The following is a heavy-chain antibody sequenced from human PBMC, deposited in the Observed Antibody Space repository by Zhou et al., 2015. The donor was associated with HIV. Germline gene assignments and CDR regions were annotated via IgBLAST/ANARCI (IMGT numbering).Heavy chain of an antibody. V-gene: IGHV1-69*01. Sequence: QVQLVQSGAEVKKPGSSVKVSCKASGGTFSSYAISWVRQAPGQGLEWMGGIIPIFGTANYAQKFQGRVTITADESTSTAYMELSSLRSEDTAVYYCARNWGSYQNSSGWYVADAFDIWGQGDNGHRLF. CDR2: IIPIFGTA. CDR3: ARNWGSYQNSSGWYVADAFDI. J-gene: IGHJ3*02. D-gene: IGHD6-19*01. CDR1: GGTFSSYA.